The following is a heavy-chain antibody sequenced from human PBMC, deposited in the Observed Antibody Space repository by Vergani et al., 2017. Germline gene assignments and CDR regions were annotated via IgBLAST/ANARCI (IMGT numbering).Heavy chain of an antibody. D-gene: IGHD2-21*01. CDR2: VSGYNGDT. CDR3: AKGCGXAKFRWTCEEWFDP. CDR1: GYIFSNYG. V-gene: IGHV1-18*01. J-gene: IGHJ5*02. Sequence: QIHLVQSGGEVKKPGASLKVSCKASGYIFSNYGIIWVRQAPGQRLEWVGWVSGYNGDTNYAQKFQGRVTMTKDTSTSTAYMEVRSLRSDDTAVYYCAKGCGXAKFRWTCEEWFDPWGQGTLVTVSS.